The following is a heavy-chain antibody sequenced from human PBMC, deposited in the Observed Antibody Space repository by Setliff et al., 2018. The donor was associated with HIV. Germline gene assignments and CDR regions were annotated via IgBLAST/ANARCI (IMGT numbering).Heavy chain of an antibody. CDR1: GYSFTNYW. Sequence: GESLTISCKGSGYSFTNYWIAWLRQMPGKGLEWMGITYPGDSDTRYSPSFQGQVTISADKSISTAHLQWSSLKASDTAMYYCARHGQYGSGSYYNRPFDFWGQGTLVTVSS. CDR3: ARHGQYGSGSYYNRPFDF. CDR2: TYPGDSDT. J-gene: IGHJ4*02. V-gene: IGHV5-51*01. D-gene: IGHD3-10*01.